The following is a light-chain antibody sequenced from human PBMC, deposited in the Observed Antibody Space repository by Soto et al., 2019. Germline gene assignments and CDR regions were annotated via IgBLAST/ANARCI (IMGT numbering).Light chain of an antibody. J-gene: IGKJ1*01. CDR1: QSISSW. CDR2: KAS. CDR3: QQYNSYPWT. Sequence: IQMTHSPGTLSPSXGRGVPITXXASQSISSWLAWYQQKPGKAPKLLIYKASSLESGVPSRFSGSGSGTEFTLTISSLQPDDFATYYCQQYNSYPWTFGQGTKVDI. V-gene: IGKV1-5*03.